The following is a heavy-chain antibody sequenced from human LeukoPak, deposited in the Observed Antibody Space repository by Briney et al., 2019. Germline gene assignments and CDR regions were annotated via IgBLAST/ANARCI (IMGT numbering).Heavy chain of an antibody. Sequence: SETLSLTCTVSGGSISSSSYYWGWICQPPGKALAWLGSIYYSGSTYYNPSLKSRVTISVDTSKNQFSLKLSSVTAADTAVYYCARHRIAAAYYFDYWGQGTLVTVSS. CDR2: IYYSGST. CDR1: GGSISSSSYY. CDR3: ARHRIAAAYYFDY. J-gene: IGHJ4*02. V-gene: IGHV4-39*01. D-gene: IGHD6-13*01.